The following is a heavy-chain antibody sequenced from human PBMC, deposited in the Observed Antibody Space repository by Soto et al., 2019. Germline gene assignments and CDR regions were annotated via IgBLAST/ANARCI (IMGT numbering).Heavy chain of an antibody. D-gene: IGHD3-9*01. Sequence: ASVKVSCKALGYAFTSYYMNWVRQAPGQGLEWRGIINPSSGSTSFSQKFQDRVTMTRDTSTSTVYMELNSLRSDDTAVYYCARDQRHYDILTGYYFYGMDVWGQGTTVA. CDR3: ARDQRHYDILTGYYFYGMDV. V-gene: IGHV1-46*01. CDR2: INPSSGST. CDR1: GYAFTSYY. J-gene: IGHJ6*02.